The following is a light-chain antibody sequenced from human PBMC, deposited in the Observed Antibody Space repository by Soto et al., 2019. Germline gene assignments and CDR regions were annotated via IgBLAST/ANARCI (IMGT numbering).Light chain of an antibody. Sequence: IVMTQSPATLSVSPGERATLSCRASQSVSSNLAWYQQKPGQAPRLLIYSASTRATGIPDRFSGSGSGTDFARTISKLEREEFAVVYCKQRRNWRLNIFGQGTRLEIK. CDR1: QSVSSN. V-gene: IGKV3D-15*01. CDR2: SAS. CDR3: KQRRNWRLNI. J-gene: IGKJ5*01.